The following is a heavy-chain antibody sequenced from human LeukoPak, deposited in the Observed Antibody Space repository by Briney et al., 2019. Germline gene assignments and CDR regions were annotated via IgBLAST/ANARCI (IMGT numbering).Heavy chain of an antibody. CDR3: ATDSSSWYGWFDP. J-gene: IGHJ5*02. Sequence: SETLSLNCAVYGGSFSGYYWSWIRQPPGKGLEGIGEINHSGSTYYNPSLKSRVTISVDTSKNQFSLKLSSVTAADTAVYYCATDSSSWYGWFDPWGQGTLVTVSS. D-gene: IGHD6-13*01. CDR1: GGSFSGYY. V-gene: IGHV4-34*01. CDR2: INHSGST.